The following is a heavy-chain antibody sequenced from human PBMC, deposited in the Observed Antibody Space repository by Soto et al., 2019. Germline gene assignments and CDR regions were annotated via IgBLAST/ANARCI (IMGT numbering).Heavy chain of an antibody. CDR1: GGSISSGPYS. J-gene: IGHJ6*02. D-gene: IGHD2-15*01. V-gene: IGHV4-39*01. CDR2: FHYSENT. CDR3: ARLGGYCSFTSTNCYRYYGMDV. Sequence: SETLSLTCTVSGGSISSGPYSWGWIRQPPGEGLEWIGTFHYSENTYYNPSLESRVTISVDTSKNQFSLKVTSVTVADTAVYYCARLGGYCSFTSTNCYRYYGMDVWGQGTTVTVSS.